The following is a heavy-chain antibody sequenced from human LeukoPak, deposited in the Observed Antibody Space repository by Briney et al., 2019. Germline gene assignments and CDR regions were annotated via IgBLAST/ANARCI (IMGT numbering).Heavy chain of an antibody. Sequence: GGSLRLSCAASGFTFSFFNMHWLRQAPGKGLEWVSSISSSSSYIDYADSVKGRLTISRDNAKNSLYLQMNSLRAEDTAVYYCARDQTTAMDVWGQGTTVTVSS. CDR1: GFTFSFFN. CDR3: ARDQTTAMDV. CDR2: ISSSSSYI. V-gene: IGHV3-21*01. D-gene: IGHD1-14*01. J-gene: IGHJ6*02.